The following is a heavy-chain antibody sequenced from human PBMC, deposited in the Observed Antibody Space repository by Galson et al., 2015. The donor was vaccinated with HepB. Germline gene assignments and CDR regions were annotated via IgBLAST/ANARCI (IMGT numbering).Heavy chain of an antibody. CDR1: GGSISCSY. Sequence: SETLSLTCTVSGGSISCSYWSWIRQPAGKGLEWIGRFYNSENTNYNPSLKSRVTMSVDTSKNQFSLKLSSVTAADTAVYYCARCYSSGWFDYWGHGTLITVSS. D-gene: IGHD6-19*01. V-gene: IGHV4-4*07. CDR3: ARCYSSGWFDY. J-gene: IGHJ4*01. CDR2: FYNSENT.